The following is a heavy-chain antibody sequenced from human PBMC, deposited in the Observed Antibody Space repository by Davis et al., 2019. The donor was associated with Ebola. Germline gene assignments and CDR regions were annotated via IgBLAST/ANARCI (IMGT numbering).Heavy chain of an antibody. V-gene: IGHV3-30-3*01. CDR2: ISYDGSNK. CDR1: GFTFSSYA. J-gene: IGHJ4*02. D-gene: IGHD3-10*01. CDR3: ARDRHGYGSGSYGPGDY. Sequence: PGGSLRLSCAASGFTFSSYAMHWVRQAPGKGLEWVAVISYDGSNKYYADSVKGRFTISRDNSKNTLYLQMNSLRPEDTAFYYCARDRHGYGSGSYGPGDYWGQGTLVTVSS.